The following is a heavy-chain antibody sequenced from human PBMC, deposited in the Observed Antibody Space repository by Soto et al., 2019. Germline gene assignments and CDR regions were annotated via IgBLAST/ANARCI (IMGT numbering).Heavy chain of an antibody. J-gene: IGHJ6*02. CDR2: ISGSGDGT. CDR3: AREETAWPLASGLDV. V-gene: IGHV3-23*01. CDR1: GFTFSSNA. Sequence: GGSLRLSCAASGFTFSSNAMSWVRQAPGKGLEWVSAISGSGDGTYYADSVKGRFTISRDNSKNTLYLQMNSLRAEDTAVYYCAREETAWPLASGLDVWGQGTTVTVSS. D-gene: IGHD2-21*02.